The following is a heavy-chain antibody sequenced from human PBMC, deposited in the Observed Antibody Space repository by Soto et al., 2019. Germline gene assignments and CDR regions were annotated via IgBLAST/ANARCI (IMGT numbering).Heavy chain of an antibody. CDR2: INHDGSQT. V-gene: IGHV3-7*01. CDR1: GFPFSNSW. J-gene: IGHJ4*02. CDR3: SWTLNY. Sequence: GSLRLSCAASGFPFSNSWMDWVRQAPGKGLEWVANINHDGSQTYYVDSVKGRFTVSRDNAENSVYLQMNSLRVEDTAVYFCSWTLNYWGQGTQVTVSS.